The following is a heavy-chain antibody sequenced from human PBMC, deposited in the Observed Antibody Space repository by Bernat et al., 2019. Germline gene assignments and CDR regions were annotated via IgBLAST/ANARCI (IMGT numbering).Heavy chain of an antibody. Sequence: EVQLLESGGGLVQPGGSLRLSCAASGFTFSSYAMSWVRQAPGKGLEWVSAISGSGGSTYYADCVKGRFTISRDNSKNTLYLQMNSLRAEDTAVYYCAKSLLSVVVVAATWFDPWGQGTLVTVSS. CDR3: AKSLLSVVVVAATWFDP. V-gene: IGHV3-23*01. CDR1: GFTFSSYA. J-gene: IGHJ5*02. D-gene: IGHD2-15*01. CDR2: ISGSGGST.